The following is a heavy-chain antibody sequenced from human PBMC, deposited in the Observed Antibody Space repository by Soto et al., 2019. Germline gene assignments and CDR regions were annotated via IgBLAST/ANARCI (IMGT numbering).Heavy chain of an antibody. CDR2: ISSSSSYI. Sequence: PGGSLRLSCAASGFTFSSYSMNWVRQAPGKGLEWVSSISSSSSYIYYADSVKGRFTISRDNAKNSLYLQMNSLTAADTAVYYCARGPNWNYYYYGVDVWGQGTTVTVSS. CDR3: ARGPNWNYYYYGVDV. J-gene: IGHJ6*02. V-gene: IGHV3-21*04. CDR1: GFTFSSYS. D-gene: IGHD1-20*01.